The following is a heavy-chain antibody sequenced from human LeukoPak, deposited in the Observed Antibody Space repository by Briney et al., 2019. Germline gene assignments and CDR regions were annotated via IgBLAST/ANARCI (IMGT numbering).Heavy chain of an antibody. D-gene: IGHD2-21*02. Sequence: KTSETPSLTCTVSGGSISSYYWSWIRQPPGKGLEWIGYIYYSGSTNYNPSLKSRVTISVDTSKNQFSLKLSSVTAADTAVYYCARVYCGGDCYLYYYGMDVWGQGTTVTVSS. CDR1: GGSISSYY. V-gene: IGHV4-59*01. CDR3: ARVYCGGDCYLYYYGMDV. J-gene: IGHJ6*02. CDR2: IYYSGST.